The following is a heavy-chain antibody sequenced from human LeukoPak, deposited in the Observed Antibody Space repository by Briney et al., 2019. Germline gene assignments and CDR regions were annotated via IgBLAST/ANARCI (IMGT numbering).Heavy chain of an antibody. D-gene: IGHD6-13*01. J-gene: IGHJ5*02. CDR2: INPNSGGT. V-gene: IGHV1-2*02. Sequence: GASVRVSCKASGYTFTGYYMHWVRQAPGQGLEWMGYINPNSGGTNYAQKFQGRVTMTRDTSISTAYMELSRLRSDDTAVYYCARELPPLRSQQLVRYWFDPWGQGTLVTVSS. CDR1: GYTFTGYY. CDR3: ARELPPLRSQQLVRYWFDP.